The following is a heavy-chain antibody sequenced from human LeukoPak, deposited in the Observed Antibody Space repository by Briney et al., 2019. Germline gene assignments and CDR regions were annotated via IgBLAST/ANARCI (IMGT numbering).Heavy chain of an antibody. D-gene: IGHD2-2*01. Sequence: PGGSLRLSCAASAFPFIGYTMHWLRQAPGKGLEWVAGIPYDGSQNSYADSVKGRFSISRDNSKSALYLQLSSLRPEDTAVYYCAREGRFKAQHLFDYWGQGTMVTVSS. V-gene: IGHV3-30*04. CDR3: AREGRFKAQHLFDY. J-gene: IGHJ4*02. CDR2: IPYDGSQN. CDR1: AFPFIGYT.